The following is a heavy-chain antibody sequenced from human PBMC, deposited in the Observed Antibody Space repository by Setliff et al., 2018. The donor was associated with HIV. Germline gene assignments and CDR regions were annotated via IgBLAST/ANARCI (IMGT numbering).Heavy chain of an antibody. CDR2: ISGYNGNT. V-gene: IGHV1-18*01. J-gene: IGHJ3*01. CDR3: ARVPYRSAWFSGGHDAFDV. Sequence: GASVKVSCKASGYTFTSYGISWVRQAPGQGLEWMGWISGYNGNTKYVQKYQGRVTMTTDTSTSKVYMELRTLRSDDTAVYYCARVPYRSAWFSGGHDAFDVWGQGTMVTDSS. D-gene: IGHD6-19*01. CDR1: GYTFTSYG.